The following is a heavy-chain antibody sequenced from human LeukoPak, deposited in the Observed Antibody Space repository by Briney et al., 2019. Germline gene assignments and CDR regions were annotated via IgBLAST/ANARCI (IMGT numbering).Heavy chain of an antibody. CDR1: GFTFSSYW. V-gene: IGHV3-74*01. CDR2: INFDGSTS. CDR3: ARVLGGANSVFDS. J-gene: IGHJ4*02. D-gene: IGHD4/OR15-4a*01. Sequence: GGSLRLSCAASGFTFSSYWMHWVRQAPGKGLVWVSRINFDGSTSSYADSVKGRFTISRDNAKNTLYLQMSSLRAEDTAVYYCARVLGGANSVFDSWGQGTLVTVSS.